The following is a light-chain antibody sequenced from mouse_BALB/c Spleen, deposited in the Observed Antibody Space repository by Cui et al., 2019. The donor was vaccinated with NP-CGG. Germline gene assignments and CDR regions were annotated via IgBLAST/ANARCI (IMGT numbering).Light chain of an antibody. CDR1: TGAVTTSNY. CDR3: ALWYSNHWV. Sequence: QAVVTTESAPTTSPGETVTLTCRSSTGAVTTSNYANWVQEKPDHLFTGLIGGTNNRAPGVPARFSGSLIGDKAALTITEAQTEDEAIYFCALWYSNHWVFGGGTKLTVL. CDR2: GTN. J-gene: IGLJ1*01. V-gene: IGLV1*01.